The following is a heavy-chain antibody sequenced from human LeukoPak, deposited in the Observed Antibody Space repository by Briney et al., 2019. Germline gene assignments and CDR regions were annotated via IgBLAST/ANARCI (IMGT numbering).Heavy chain of an antibody. J-gene: IGHJ4*02. CDR1: GASLSTYY. Sequence: SETLSLTCTVSGASLSTYYWSWVRQPPGKGLEWIGYIYYSGTTNYNPSLKSRVTISLDTSKNQFSLQLSSVTAADTAVYYCARESTSGFDYWGQGTLVTVSS. CDR2: IYYSGTT. CDR3: ARESTSGFDY. D-gene: IGHD2-8*01. V-gene: IGHV4-59*01.